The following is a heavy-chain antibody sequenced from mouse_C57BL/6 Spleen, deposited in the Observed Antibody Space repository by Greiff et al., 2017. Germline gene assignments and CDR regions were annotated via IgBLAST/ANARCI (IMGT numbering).Heavy chain of an antibody. J-gene: IGHJ4*01. CDR2: IYPGDGDT. V-gene: IGHV1-82*01. CDR1: GYAFSSSW. Sequence: VQLQESGPELVKPGASVKISCKASGYAFSSSWMNWVKQRPGKGLEWIGRIYPGDGDTNYNGKFKGKATLTADKASSTAYMQLRSLTSEDSAVYFCARSLNAMDDWGQGASVTVSS. CDR3: ARSLNAMDD.